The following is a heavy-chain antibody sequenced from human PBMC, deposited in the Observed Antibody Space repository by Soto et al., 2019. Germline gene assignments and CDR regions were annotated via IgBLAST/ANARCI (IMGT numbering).Heavy chain of an antibody. CDR3: ARRQQLGYYYYGMDV. CDR2: MSPNSGNT. CDR1: GYTFTSYD. Sequence: QVQLVQSGAEVKKPGASVKVSCKASGYTFTSYDFNWVRQATGQGLEWMGWMSPNSGNTGYAQKFQGRVTMTRNTSISTAYMELSSLRSEDTTVYYCARRQQLGYYYYGMDVWGQGTTVTVSS. V-gene: IGHV1-8*01. J-gene: IGHJ6*02. D-gene: IGHD6-13*01.